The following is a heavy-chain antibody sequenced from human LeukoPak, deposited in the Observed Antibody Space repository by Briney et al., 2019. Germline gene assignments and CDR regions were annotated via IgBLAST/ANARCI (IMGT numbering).Heavy chain of an antibody. V-gene: IGHV4-31*03. CDR1: GDSITRGGYF. J-gene: IGHJ6*04. CDR3: ARDLAGVDV. CDR2: IYHSGSA. Sequence: SETLSLTCSVSGDSITRGGYFWSWIRQHPGKGLEWIGYIYHSGSAYYNSSLESRVTISVDTSKNQFSLKVTSVTAADTAVYYCARDLAGVDVWGKGTTVTVSA.